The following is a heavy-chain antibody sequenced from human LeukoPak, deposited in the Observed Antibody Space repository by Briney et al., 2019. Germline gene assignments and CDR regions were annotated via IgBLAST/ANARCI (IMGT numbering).Heavy chain of an antibody. CDR1: GYTFTSYG. CDR3: ARVEISSSWYYY. CDR2: ISAYNGNT. D-gene: IGHD6-13*01. J-gene: IGHJ4*02. Sequence: ASVKVSCKASGYTFTSYGISCVRQAPGQGLEWMVWISAYNGNTNYAQKLQGRVTMTTDTSTSTAYMELRSLRSDDTAVYYCARVEISSSWYYYWGQGTLVTVSS. V-gene: IGHV1-18*01.